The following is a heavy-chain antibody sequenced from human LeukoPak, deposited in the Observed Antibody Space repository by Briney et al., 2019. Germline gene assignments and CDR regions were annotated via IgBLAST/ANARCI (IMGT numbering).Heavy chain of an antibody. J-gene: IGHJ4*02. D-gene: IGHD5-18*01. V-gene: IGHV4-59*01. CDR1: GGSISSYY. CDR3: ARRDSYGFREFDY. CDR2: IYYSGST. Sequence: SETLSLTCTVSGGSISSYYWSWIRQPPGKGLEWIGYIYYSGSTNYNPSLKSRVTISVDTSKNQFSLKLSSVTAADTAVYYCARRDSYGFREFDYWGQGTLVTVSA.